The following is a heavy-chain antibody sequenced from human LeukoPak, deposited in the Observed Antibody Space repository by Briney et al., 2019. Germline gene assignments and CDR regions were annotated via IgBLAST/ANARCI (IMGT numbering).Heavy chain of an antibody. Sequence: ASVKVSCKASGYTFTSYGISWVRQAPGQGLEWMGWISAYNGNTNHAQKFQGRVTMTTDTSTTTAYMELRSLRSDDTAVYYRARDWDYGGKSGYNWFDPWGQGTLVTVSS. D-gene: IGHD4-23*01. V-gene: IGHV1-18*01. CDR2: ISAYNGNT. J-gene: IGHJ5*02. CDR1: GYTFTSYG. CDR3: ARDWDYGGKSGYNWFDP.